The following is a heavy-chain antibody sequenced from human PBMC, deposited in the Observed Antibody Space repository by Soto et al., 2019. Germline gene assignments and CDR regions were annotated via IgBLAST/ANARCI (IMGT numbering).Heavy chain of an antibody. D-gene: IGHD2-2*01. J-gene: IGHJ6*02. V-gene: IGHV4-39*01. CDR3: AADIVVVPAALGYYYYYGMDV. CDR2: IYYSGST. CDR1: GGSISSSSYY. Sequence: QLQLQESGPGLVKPSETLSLTCTVSGGSISSSSYYWGWIRQPPGKGLEWIGSIYYSGSTYYNPSLKSRVTISVDTSKNQFSLKLSSVTAADTAVYSCAADIVVVPAALGYYYYYGMDVWGQGTTVTVSS.